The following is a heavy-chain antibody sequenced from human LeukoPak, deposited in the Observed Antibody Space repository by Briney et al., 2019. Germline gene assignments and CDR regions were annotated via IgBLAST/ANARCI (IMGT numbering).Heavy chain of an antibody. V-gene: IGHV4-31*03. CDR3: ARDGPYIVVVPAAMPRFDP. D-gene: IGHD2-2*01. J-gene: IGHJ5*02. CDR2: IYYSGST. CDR1: GGSISSGGYS. Sequence: PSQTLSLTCTVSGGSISSGGYSWSWIRQHPGKGLEWIGYIYYSGSTYYNPSLKSRVTISVYTSKNQSSLNLSSVTDADTPAYYCARDGPYIVVVPAAMPRFDPWGQGTLVTVSS.